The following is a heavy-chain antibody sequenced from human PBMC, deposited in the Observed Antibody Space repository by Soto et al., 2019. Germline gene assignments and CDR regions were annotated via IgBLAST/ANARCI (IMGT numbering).Heavy chain of an antibody. V-gene: IGHV3-48*02. CDR2: ISSTSNIA. J-gene: IGHJ5*02. CDR3: ASCYGDYEFPCES. CDR1: GFTFTDYS. D-gene: IGHD4-17*01. Sequence: EVQLVESGGGLVQPGGSLRLSCEGSGFTFTDYSMLWVRQAPGKGLGWVSYISSTSNIAFYVDSVEGRFTTSRDNAKNSLYLQMNSLRDEDTAVYYCASCYGDYEFPCESWGQGTLVTVSS.